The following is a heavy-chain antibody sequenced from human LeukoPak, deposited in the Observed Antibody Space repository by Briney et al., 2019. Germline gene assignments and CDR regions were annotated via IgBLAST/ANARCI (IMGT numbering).Heavy chain of an antibody. Sequence: GESLRLSCAASGFTFGSYAMSWVRQTPGKSLEWVSIITNGGVTTYYADSVRGRFTISRDNSKNMLYLQMNSLRAEDTAVYYCVKLSSGSGSKFGFDSWGQRTLVTVSS. CDR1: GFTFGSYA. D-gene: IGHD6-19*01. CDR3: VKLSSGSGSKFGFDS. V-gene: IGHV3-23*01. CDR2: ITNGGVTT. J-gene: IGHJ4*02.